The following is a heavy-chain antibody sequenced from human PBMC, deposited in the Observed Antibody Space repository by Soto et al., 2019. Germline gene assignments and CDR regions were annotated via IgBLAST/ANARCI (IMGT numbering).Heavy chain of an antibody. CDR3: ARDMWFGEYYYGMDV. CDR1: GGSISSYY. J-gene: IGHJ6*02. CDR2: IYYSGST. Sequence: PSETLSLTCTVSGGSISSYYWSWIRQPPGKGLGRIGYIYYSGSTNYNPSLKSRVTISVDTSKNQFSLKLSSVTAADTAVYYCARDMWFGEYYYGMDVWGQGTTVTVSS. V-gene: IGHV4-59*01. D-gene: IGHD3-10*01.